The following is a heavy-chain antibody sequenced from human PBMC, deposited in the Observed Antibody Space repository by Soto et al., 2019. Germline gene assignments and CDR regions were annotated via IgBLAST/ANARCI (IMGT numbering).Heavy chain of an antibody. J-gene: IGHJ4*02. CDR3: TTGLIWWLRFVDY. CDR2: IKSKTDGGTT. V-gene: IGHV3-15*07. D-gene: IGHD5-12*01. Sequence: GESLKISCAASGFTFSNAWMNWVRQAPGKGLEWVGRIKSKTDGGTTDYAAPVKGRFTISRDDSKNTLYLQMNSLKTEDTAVYYCTTGLIWWLRFVDYWGQGTLVTVSS. CDR1: GFTFSNAW.